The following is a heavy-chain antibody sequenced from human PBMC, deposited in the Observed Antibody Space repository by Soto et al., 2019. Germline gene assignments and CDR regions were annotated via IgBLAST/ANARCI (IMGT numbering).Heavy chain of an antibody. V-gene: IGHV3-23*01. CDR3: AKYDSSGYYGPNPYFDY. J-gene: IGHJ4*02. D-gene: IGHD3-22*01. CDR2: ISGSGGST. Sequence: GGSLRLSCAASGFTFSSYAMSWVRQAPGKGLEWVSAISGSGGSTYYADSVKGRFTISRDNSKNTLYLQMNSLRAEDTAVYYCAKYDSSGYYGPNPYFDYWGQGTLVTVSS. CDR1: GFTFSSYA.